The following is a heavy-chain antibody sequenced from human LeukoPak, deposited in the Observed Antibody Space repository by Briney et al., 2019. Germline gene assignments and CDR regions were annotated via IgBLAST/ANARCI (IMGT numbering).Heavy chain of an antibody. J-gene: IGHJ4*02. CDR1: GGSISSSSYY. CDR2: IYYSGST. CDR3: ARPKRNYYGSGSFDY. V-gene: IGHV4-39*07. D-gene: IGHD3-10*01. Sequence: PSETLSLTCTVSGGSISSSSYYWGWIRQPPGKGLEWIGSIYYSGSTYYNPSLKSRVTISVDTSKNQFSLKLSSVTAADTAVYYCARPKRNYYGSGSFDYWGQGTLVTVSS.